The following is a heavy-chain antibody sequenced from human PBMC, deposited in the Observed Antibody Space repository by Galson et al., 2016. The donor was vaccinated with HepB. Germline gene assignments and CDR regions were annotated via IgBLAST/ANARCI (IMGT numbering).Heavy chain of an antibody. CDR2: INHSGST. CDR1: GYY. J-gene: IGHJ6*02. Sequence: GYYWSWIRQPPGKGLEWIGEINHSGSTNYNPSLKSRVTISVDTSKNQFSLKLSSVTAADTAAYYCARGTRLAGTYNYYYYGMDVWGQGTTVTVSS. CDR3: ARGTRLAGTYNYYYYGMDV. V-gene: IGHV4-34*01. D-gene: IGHD6-19*01.